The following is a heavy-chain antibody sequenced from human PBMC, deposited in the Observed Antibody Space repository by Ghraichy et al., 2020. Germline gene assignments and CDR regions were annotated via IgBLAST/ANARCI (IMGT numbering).Heavy chain of an antibody. CDR1: GGSISSGGYY. Sequence: SETLSLTCTVSGGSISSGGYYWSWIRQHPGKGLEWIGYIYYSGSTYYNPSLKSRVTISVDTSKNQFSLKLSSVTAADTAVYYCARRSIAVAGAGGFDYWGQGTLVTVSS. CDR2: IYYSGST. V-gene: IGHV4-31*03. J-gene: IGHJ4*02. D-gene: IGHD6-19*01. CDR3: ARRSIAVAGAGGFDY.